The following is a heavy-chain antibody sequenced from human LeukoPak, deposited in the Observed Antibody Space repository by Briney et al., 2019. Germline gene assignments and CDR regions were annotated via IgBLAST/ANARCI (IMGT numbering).Heavy chain of an antibody. V-gene: IGHV1-46*01. CDR1: GYTFTSYN. J-gene: IGHJ3*02. Sequence: GASVKVSCKASGYTFTSYNMHWVRQAPGQGLEWMGIINPSGGSTSYAQKFQGRVTMTRDTSTSTVYMELSSLRSEDTAVYYCARASIEGNSGYDPDAFDIWGQGTMVTVSS. CDR3: ARASIEGNSGYDPDAFDI. CDR2: INPSGGST. D-gene: IGHD5-12*01.